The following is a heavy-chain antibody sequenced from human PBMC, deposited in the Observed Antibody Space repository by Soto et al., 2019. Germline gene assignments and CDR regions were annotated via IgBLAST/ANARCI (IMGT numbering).Heavy chain of an antibody. Sequence: ASVKVSCKASGYTFTSYDINWVRQATGQGLEWMGWMNPNSGNTGYAQKFQGRVTMTRDTSISTAYMELSSLRSEDTAVYYCARGQPYCSGGRCYGVDYWGQGTLVTVSS. CDR2: MNPNSGNT. CDR3: ARGQPYCSGGRCYGVDY. V-gene: IGHV1-8*01. D-gene: IGHD2-15*01. J-gene: IGHJ4*02. CDR1: GYTFTSYD.